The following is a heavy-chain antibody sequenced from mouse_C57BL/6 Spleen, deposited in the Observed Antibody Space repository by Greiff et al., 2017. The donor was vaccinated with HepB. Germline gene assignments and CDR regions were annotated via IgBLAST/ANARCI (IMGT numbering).Heavy chain of an antibody. CDR2: ISYDGSN. CDR3: AREGGVVGAMDY. CDR1: GYSITSGYY. D-gene: IGHD1-1*01. Sequence: EVKLQESGPGLVKPSQSLSLTCSVTGYSITSGYYWNWIRQFPGNKLEWMGYISYDGSNNYNPSLKKRISITRDTSKNQFFLKLNSVPTEDTATYYCAREGGVVGAMDYWGQGTSVTVSS. V-gene: IGHV3-6*01. J-gene: IGHJ4*01.